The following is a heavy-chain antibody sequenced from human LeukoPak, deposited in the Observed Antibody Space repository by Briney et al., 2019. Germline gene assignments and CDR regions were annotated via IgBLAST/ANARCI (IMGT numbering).Heavy chain of an antibody. CDR2: INSDGSST. J-gene: IGHJ5*02. CDR1: GFTFSSYW. D-gene: IGHD3-10*01. CDR3: ASSQTGNWFDP. Sequence: GGSLRLSCAASGFTFSSYWMHWVRQAPGKGLVWVSRINSDGSSTSYADSVKGRFTIPRDNAKNTLYLQMNSLRAEDTAVYYCASSQTGNWFDPWGQGTLVTVSS. V-gene: IGHV3-74*01.